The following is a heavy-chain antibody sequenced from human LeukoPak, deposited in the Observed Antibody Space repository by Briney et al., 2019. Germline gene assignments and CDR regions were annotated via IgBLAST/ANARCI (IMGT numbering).Heavy chain of an antibody. J-gene: IGHJ4*02. CDR2: IYYSGST. D-gene: IGHD3-22*01. V-gene: IGHV4-59*08. Sequence: SETLSLTCTVSGGSISSYYWSWIRQPPGKGLEWIGYIYYSGSTNYNPSLKSRVTISVDTSKNQFSLKLSSVTAADTAAYYCAVTYYYDSSGYYANYWGQGTLVTVSS. CDR3: AVTYYYDSSGYYANY. CDR1: GGSISSYY.